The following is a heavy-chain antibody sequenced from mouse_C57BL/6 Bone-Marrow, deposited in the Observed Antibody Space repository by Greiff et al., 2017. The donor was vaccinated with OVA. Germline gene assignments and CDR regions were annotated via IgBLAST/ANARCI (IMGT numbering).Heavy chain of an antibody. D-gene: IGHD1-1*01. CDR2: ILPGSGST. Sequence: VQGVESGAELMKPGASVKLSCKATGYTFTGYWIEWVKQRPGHGLEWIGEILPGSGSTNYNEKFKGKATFTADTSSNTAYTQLSSLTTEDSAIYYCARRADGSSSYYAMDYWGQGTSVTVSS. CDR1: GYTFTGYW. V-gene: IGHV1-9*01. J-gene: IGHJ4*01. CDR3: ARRADGSSSYYAMDY.